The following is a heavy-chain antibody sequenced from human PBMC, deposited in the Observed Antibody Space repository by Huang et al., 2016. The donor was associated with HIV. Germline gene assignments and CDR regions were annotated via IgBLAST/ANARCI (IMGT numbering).Heavy chain of an antibody. V-gene: IGHV1-8*03. CDR1: GYTFTSYE. J-gene: IGHJ4*02. CDR3: ARGSSGGVY. Sequence: QVQLVQSGAEVKKPGASVQVSCKASGYTFTSYEINWVRQATEQGLDVIGSLNPNDGNTGYSQKFQGRVASTMTTSISPAYMELSGLRSEYTAVYYCARGSSGGVYWGQGTLVTVSS. CDR2: LNPNDGNT. D-gene: IGHD6-19*01.